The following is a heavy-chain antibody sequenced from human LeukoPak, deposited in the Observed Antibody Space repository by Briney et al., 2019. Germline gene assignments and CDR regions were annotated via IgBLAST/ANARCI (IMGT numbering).Heavy chain of an antibody. CDR1: GFTFSTYW. Sequence: PGGSLRLSCAASGFTFSTYWMTWVRQAPGKGLEWVANIKPDGSQIYYVDSVKGRFTISRDSAKNSLYLQMNSLRAEDTAVYYCARDLNWETYWGQGTLVTVSS. CDR2: IKPDGSQI. D-gene: IGHD1-1*01. V-gene: IGHV3-7*01. J-gene: IGHJ4*02. CDR3: ARDLNWETY.